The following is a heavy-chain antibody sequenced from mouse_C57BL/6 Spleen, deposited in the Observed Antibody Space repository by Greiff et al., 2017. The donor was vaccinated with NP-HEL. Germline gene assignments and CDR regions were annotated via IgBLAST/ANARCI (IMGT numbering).Heavy chain of an antibody. CDR3: ARDAIYYDYDGGYFDV. CDR1: GFTFSSYA. D-gene: IGHD2-4*01. J-gene: IGHJ1*03. V-gene: IGHV5-4*01. CDR2: ISDGGSYT. Sequence: EVKLMESGGGLVKPGGSLKLSCAASGFTFSSYAMSWVRQTPGKRLEWVATISDGGSYTYYPDNVKGRFTISRDNAKNNLYLQMSHLKSEDTAMYYCARDAIYYDYDGGYFDVWGTGTTVTVSS.